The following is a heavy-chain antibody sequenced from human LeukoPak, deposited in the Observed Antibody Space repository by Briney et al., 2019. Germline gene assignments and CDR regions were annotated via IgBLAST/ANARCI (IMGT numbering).Heavy chain of an antibody. V-gene: IGHV3-15*01. CDR3: TTVGGDYGDYEFDY. CDR1: GFTFSNDW. CDR2: IKSKTDGGTT. D-gene: IGHD4-17*01. Sequence: PGGSLRLSCAASGFTFSNDWMSWVRQAPGKGLEWVGRIKSKTDGGTTDYAAPVKVRFTISRDDSKNTLYLQMNSLKTEDTAVYYCTTVGGDYGDYEFDYWGQGTLVTVSS. J-gene: IGHJ4*02.